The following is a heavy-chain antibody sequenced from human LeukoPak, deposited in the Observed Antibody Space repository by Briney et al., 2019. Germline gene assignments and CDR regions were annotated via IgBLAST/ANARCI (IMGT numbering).Heavy chain of an antibody. CDR3: ARQTGSGLFILP. CDR1: GGSITSYY. J-gene: IGHJ4*02. V-gene: IGHV4-59*13. D-gene: IGHD3/OR15-3a*01. Sequence: SETLSLTCTVSGGSITSYYWSWIRQPPGKGLEWIGYIYYSGSTNYNPSLKSRVTISVDTSKNQFSLKLSSVTAADTAVYYCARQTGSGLFILPGGQGTLVTVSS. CDR2: IYYSGST.